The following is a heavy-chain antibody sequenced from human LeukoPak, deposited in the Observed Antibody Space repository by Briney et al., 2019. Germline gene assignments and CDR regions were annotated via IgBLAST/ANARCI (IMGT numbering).Heavy chain of an antibody. Sequence: SETLSLTCAVYGGSFSGYYWSWIRQPPGKRLEWIGEINHSGSTNYNPSLKSRVTISVDTSKNQFSLKLSSVTAADTAVYYCARSQLFRGADYWGQGTLVTVSS. D-gene: IGHD3-10*01. J-gene: IGHJ4*02. CDR3: ARSQLFRGADY. CDR1: GGSFSGYY. CDR2: INHSGST. V-gene: IGHV4-34*01.